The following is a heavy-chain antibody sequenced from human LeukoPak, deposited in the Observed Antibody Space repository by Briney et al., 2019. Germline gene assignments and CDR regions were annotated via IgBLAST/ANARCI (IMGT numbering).Heavy chain of an antibody. J-gene: IGHJ1*01. CDR1: GFTFSSYW. D-gene: IGHD6-13*01. CDR3: AREGIAAAATGYFQH. V-gene: IGHV3-7*01. Sequence: GGSLRLSCAASGFTFSSYWMSWVRQAPGKGLEWVANIKQDGSEKYYVDSVKGRFTISRDNAKNSLYLQMNSLRAEDTAVYYCAREGIAAAATGYFQHWGQGTLVTVSS. CDR2: IKQDGSEK.